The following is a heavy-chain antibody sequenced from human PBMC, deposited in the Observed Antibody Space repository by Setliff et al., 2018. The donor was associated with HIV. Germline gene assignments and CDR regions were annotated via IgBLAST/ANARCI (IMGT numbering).Heavy chain of an antibody. D-gene: IGHD6-6*01. V-gene: IGHV3-21*04. CDR1: GFTFSSYT. CDR3: ARGHYSRSSG. CDR2: ITGSSSYI. J-gene: IGHJ4*02. Sequence: GGSLRLSCAASGFTFSSYTMNWVRQAPGKGLEWVSSITGSSSYIYYADSVKGRFTISRDNVKNTLYLQMNSLGADDTAVYYCARGHYSRSSGWGQGALVTVSS.